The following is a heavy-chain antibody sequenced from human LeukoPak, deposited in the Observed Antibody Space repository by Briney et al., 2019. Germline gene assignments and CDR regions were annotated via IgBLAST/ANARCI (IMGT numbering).Heavy chain of an antibody. CDR3: AAQYWYFDL. J-gene: IGHJ2*01. Sequence: PSETLSLTCAVYGGSFSGYYWSWTRQPPGKGLEWIGEINHSGSTNYNPSLKSRVTISVDTSKNQFSLKLSSVTAADTAVYYCAAQYWYFDLWGRGTLVTVSS. CDR1: GGSFSGYY. CDR2: INHSGST. V-gene: IGHV4-34*01.